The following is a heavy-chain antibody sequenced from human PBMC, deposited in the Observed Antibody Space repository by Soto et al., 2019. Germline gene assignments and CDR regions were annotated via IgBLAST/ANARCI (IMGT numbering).Heavy chain of an antibody. CDR2: IWYDGSNK. V-gene: IGHV3-33*01. Sequence: GGSLRLSCAASGFTFSSYGMHWVRQAPGKGLEWVAVIWYDGSNKYYADSVKGRFTISRDNSKNTLYLQMNSLRAEDTAVYYCARGNNWNDLDYWSQGPLVTVSS. CDR1: GFTFSSYG. J-gene: IGHJ4*02. CDR3: ARGNNWNDLDY. D-gene: IGHD1-20*01.